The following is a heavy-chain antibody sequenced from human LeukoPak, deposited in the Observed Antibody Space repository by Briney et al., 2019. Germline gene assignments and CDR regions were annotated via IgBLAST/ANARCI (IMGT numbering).Heavy chain of an antibody. V-gene: IGHV1-69*04. CDR3: ARGPIEWELLRFDY. CDR1: GGTFSSYA. J-gene: IGHJ4*02. D-gene: IGHD1-26*01. CDR2: IIPILGIA. Sequence: SVKVSCKASGGTFSSYAISWLRQAPGQGLEWMGRIIPILGIANYAQKFQGRVTITADKSTSTAYMELSSLRSEDTAVYYCARGPIEWELLRFDYWGQGTLVTVSS.